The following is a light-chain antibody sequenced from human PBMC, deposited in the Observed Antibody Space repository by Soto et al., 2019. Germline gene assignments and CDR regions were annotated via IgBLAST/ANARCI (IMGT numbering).Light chain of an antibody. Sequence: DIVMTQSPLSLPVPPGEPASISCRSSQSLLHSNGYNYLDWYLQKPGQSPQLLIYLGSNRASGVPDRLSGSGSGTDFTLKISRVEAEDVGVYYCMQPLQSWTFGQGTKVDIK. V-gene: IGKV2-28*01. J-gene: IGKJ1*01. CDR1: QSLLHSNGYNY. CDR2: LGS. CDR3: MQPLQSWT.